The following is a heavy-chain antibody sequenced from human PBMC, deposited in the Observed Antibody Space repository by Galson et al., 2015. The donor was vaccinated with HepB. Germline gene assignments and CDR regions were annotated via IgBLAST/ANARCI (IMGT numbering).Heavy chain of an antibody. V-gene: IGHV1-3*01. Sequence: SVKVSCKASGYTFTSYAMHWVRQAPGQRLEWMGWINAGNGNTKYSQKFQGRVTITRDTSASTAYMELSSLRSEDTAVYYCAVLQLERRIPGYYYYGMDVWGQGTTVTVSS. CDR2: INAGNGNT. J-gene: IGHJ6*02. CDR1: GYTFTSYA. CDR3: AVLQLERRIPGYYYYGMDV. D-gene: IGHD1-1*01.